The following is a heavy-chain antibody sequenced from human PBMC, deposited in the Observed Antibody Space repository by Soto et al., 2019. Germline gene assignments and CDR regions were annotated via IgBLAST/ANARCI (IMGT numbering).Heavy chain of an antibody. CDR1: GGPISTYY. V-gene: IGHV4-59*01. Sequence: QVQLQESGPGLVKPSETLSLTCTVSGGPISTYYGSWIRQSQGKGLEWIGFISYICTTQYNPSFKSRVTISVETSKNQFSLSLTSVSAADTAVYYCARDAGYQLTGAFDIWGPGTMVAVAS. D-gene: IGHD2-2*01. CDR3: ARDAGYQLTGAFDI. J-gene: IGHJ3*02. CDR2: ISYICTT.